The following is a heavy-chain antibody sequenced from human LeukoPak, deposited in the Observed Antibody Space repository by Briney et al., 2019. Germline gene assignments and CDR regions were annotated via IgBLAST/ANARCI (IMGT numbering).Heavy chain of an antibody. Sequence: NTSETLSLTCTVSGGSISSSSYYWGWIRHPPGKGLEWIGSMYYSGSTYYNPSLKSRVTISVDTSKNQFSLKLSSVTAADTAVYYCARRRIAAAVDSWGQGTLVTVSS. D-gene: IGHD6-13*01. J-gene: IGHJ4*02. CDR1: GGSISSSSYY. V-gene: IGHV4-39*01. CDR2: MYYSGST. CDR3: ARRRIAAAVDS.